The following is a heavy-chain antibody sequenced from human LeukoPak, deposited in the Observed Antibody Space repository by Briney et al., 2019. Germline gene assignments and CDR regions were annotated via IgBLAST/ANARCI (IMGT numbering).Heavy chain of an antibody. CDR1: GFTFSSYA. CDR2: ISGSGGST. Sequence: PGRSLRLSCAASGFTFSSYAMSRVRQAPGKGLEWVSAISGSGGSTYYADSVKGRFTISRDNSKNTLYLQMNSLRAEDTAVYYCAKERRGSGYVDYWGQGTLVTVSS. J-gene: IGHJ4*02. CDR3: AKERRGSGYVDY. D-gene: IGHD3-22*01. V-gene: IGHV3-23*01.